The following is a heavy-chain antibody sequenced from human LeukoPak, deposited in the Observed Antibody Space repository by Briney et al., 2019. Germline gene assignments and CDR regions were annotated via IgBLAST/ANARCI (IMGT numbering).Heavy chain of an antibody. CDR3: ARGPPGITIFGVVIIDNWFDP. D-gene: IGHD3-3*01. CDR2: IIPIFGTA. Sequence: GASVKVSCKASGGTFSSYAISWVRQAPGQGLEWMGRIIPIFGTANYAQKFQGRVTITTDESTSTAYMELSSLRSEDTAVYYCARGPPGITIFGVVIIDNWFDPWGQGTLVTVSS. J-gene: IGHJ5*02. V-gene: IGHV1-69*05. CDR1: GGTFSSYA.